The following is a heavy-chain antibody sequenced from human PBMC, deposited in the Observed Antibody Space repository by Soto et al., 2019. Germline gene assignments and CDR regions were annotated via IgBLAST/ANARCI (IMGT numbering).Heavy chain of an antibody. V-gene: IGHV3-23*01. CDR1: GFTFSSYA. Sequence: EVQLLESGGGLVQPGGSLRLSCAASGFTFSSYAMKWFRQAPGKGLEWVSVISGTGGSTYHADSAKGRFTISRDNSKNELYLQLDSPTADDTAVYFCAKEETVISHYYYSYGMDLWGQGTTLTVSS. D-gene: IGHD4-4*01. CDR2: ISGTGGST. CDR3: AKEETVISHYYYSYGMDL. J-gene: IGHJ6*02.